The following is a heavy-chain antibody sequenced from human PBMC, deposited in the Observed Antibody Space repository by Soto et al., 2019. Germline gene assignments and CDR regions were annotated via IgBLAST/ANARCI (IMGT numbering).Heavy chain of an antibody. J-gene: IGHJ5*02. CDR1: GGSISSRNYY. Sequence: QLQLQESGPGLVKPLETLSLICTVSGGSISSRNYYWGWIRQPPGKGLVWIGSIYYNGFTYYKPSLKSRVTIAVDTSKNQYSLRLNSVTAADPAVYYCARQADFWSGGGGFDPWGQGTLVTVSS. CDR3: ARQADFWSGGGGFDP. D-gene: IGHD3-3*01. V-gene: IGHV4-39*01. CDR2: IYYNGFT.